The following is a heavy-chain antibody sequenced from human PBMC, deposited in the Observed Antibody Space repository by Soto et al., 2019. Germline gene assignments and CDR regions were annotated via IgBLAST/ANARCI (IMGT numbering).Heavy chain of an antibody. Sequence: GGSLRLSCAASGFTFSSYGMHWVRQAPGKGLEWVAVIWYDGSNKYYADSVKGRFTISRDNSKNTLYLQMNSLRAEDTAVYYCARGPRVVPAAILFYFDYWGQGTLVTVPS. CDR3: ARGPRVVPAAILFYFDY. CDR2: IWYDGSNK. CDR1: GFTFSSYG. V-gene: IGHV3-33*01. D-gene: IGHD2-2*01. J-gene: IGHJ4*02.